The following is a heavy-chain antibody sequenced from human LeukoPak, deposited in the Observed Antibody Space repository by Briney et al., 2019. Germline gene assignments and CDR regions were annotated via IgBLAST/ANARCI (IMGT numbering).Heavy chain of an antibody. D-gene: IGHD6-13*01. V-gene: IGHV3-9*01. CDR1: GFTFGNCA. CDR2: LSWNSGSI. J-gene: IGHJ5*02. Sequence: PGGSLRLSCAASGFTFGNCAMHWVRQAPGKGLEWVSGLSWNSGSINYADSVKGRFTISRDNAKNSLYLQMNSLRTEDTALYYCAKGAYSSSWANWFDPRGQGTLVTVSS. CDR3: AKGAYSSSWANWFDP.